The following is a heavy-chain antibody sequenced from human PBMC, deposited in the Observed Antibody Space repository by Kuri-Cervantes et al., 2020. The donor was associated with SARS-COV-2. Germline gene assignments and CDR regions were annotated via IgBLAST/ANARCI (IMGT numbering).Heavy chain of an antibody. Sequence: ESLKISCAVYGESFSDYYWTWIRQPPGKGLEWIGSIYYSGSTYYNPSLKSRVTISVDTSKNQFSPKLSSVTAADTAVYYCARGYIVVVPAAIRRNWYFDLWGRGTLVTVSS. V-gene: IGHV4-34*01. CDR3: ARGYIVVVPAAIRRNWYFDL. CDR2: IYYSGST. J-gene: IGHJ2*01. D-gene: IGHD2-2*02. CDR1: GESFSDYY.